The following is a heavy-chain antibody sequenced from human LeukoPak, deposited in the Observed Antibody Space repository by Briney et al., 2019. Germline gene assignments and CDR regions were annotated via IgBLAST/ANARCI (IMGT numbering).Heavy chain of an antibody. CDR1: GFTFSSYA. D-gene: IGHD3-22*01. CDR3: AIMGCLGYYDSSGYYPHKYYFDY. Sequence: GGSLRLSCAASGFTFSSYAMHWVRQAPGKGLEWVSAISGSGGSTYYADSVKGRFTISRDNSKNTLYLQMNSLRAEDTAVYYCAIMGCLGYYDSSGYYPHKYYFDYWGQGTLVTVSS. V-gene: IGHV3-23*01. J-gene: IGHJ4*02. CDR2: ISGSGGST.